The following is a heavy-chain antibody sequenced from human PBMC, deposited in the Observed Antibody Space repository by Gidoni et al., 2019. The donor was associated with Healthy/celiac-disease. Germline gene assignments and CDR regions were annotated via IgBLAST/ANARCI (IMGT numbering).Heavy chain of an antibody. V-gene: IGHV3-48*01. J-gene: IGHJ4*02. CDR1: GFTFSSYT. CDR3: ARGIRVYYDSSSDEGHYFDY. CDR2: ISSSSSTI. Sequence: EVQLVESGGGLVQPGGSLRLPCAASGFTFSSYTTTWVRQAPGKGLEWVSYISSSSSTIYYADSVKGLFTISRDNAKNSLYLQMNSLRAEDTAVYYCARGIRVYYDSSSDEGHYFDYWGQGTLVTVSS. D-gene: IGHD3-22*01.